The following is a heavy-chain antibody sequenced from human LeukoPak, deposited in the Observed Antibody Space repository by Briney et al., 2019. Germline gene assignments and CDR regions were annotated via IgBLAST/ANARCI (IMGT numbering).Heavy chain of an antibody. D-gene: IGHD3-22*01. CDR1: GYTFNSYG. CDR3: ASGGPYYESSIYYSDY. J-gene: IGHJ4*02. Sequence: GASVKVSGKASGYTFNSYGISWVRQAPGQGLEWMGWINPNSGDTDYAHNFQSRVSMTRDTSLSTAYMELSRLRTDDTAVYYCASGGPYYESSIYYSDYWGQGTLVTVSS. CDR2: INPNSGDT. V-gene: IGHV1-2*02.